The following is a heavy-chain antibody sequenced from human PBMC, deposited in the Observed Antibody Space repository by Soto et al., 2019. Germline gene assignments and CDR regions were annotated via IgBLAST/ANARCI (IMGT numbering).Heavy chain of an antibody. CDR3: TRIFLEWLFFFDY. J-gene: IGHJ4*02. D-gene: IGHD3-3*01. CDR2: IRSKAYGGTT. CDR1: GFTFGDYA. V-gene: IGHV3-49*04. Sequence: PGGSLRLSCTASGFTFGDYAMSWVRQAPGKGLEWVGFIRSKAYGGTTEYAASVKGRFTISRDDSKSIAYLQMNSLKTEDTAVYYCTRIFLEWLFFFDYWGQGTLVTVSS.